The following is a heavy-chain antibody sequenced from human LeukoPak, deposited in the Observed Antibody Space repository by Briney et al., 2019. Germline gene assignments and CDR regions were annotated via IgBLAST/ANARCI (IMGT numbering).Heavy chain of an antibody. CDR2: IYHSGST. Sequence: PSETLSLTCTVSGGSISSGGYYWSWIRQPPGKGLEWIGYIYHSGSTYYNPSLKSRVTISVDRSKNQFSLKLSSVTAADTAVYYCARAAYYYGSATDYWGQGTLVTVSS. CDR1: GGSISSGGYY. CDR3: ARAAYYYGSATDY. D-gene: IGHD3-10*01. J-gene: IGHJ4*02. V-gene: IGHV4-30-2*01.